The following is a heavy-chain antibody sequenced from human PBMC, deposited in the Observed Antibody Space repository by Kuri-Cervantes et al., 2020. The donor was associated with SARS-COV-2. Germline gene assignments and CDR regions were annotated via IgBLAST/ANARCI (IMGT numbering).Heavy chain of an antibody. CDR1: GFTFTRYA. D-gene: IGHD6-13*01. Sequence: GESLKISCAASGFTFTRYAMTWVRQAPGKGLEWVSGISGSGGRTYYADSVKGRFTISRDNSKNTLYLQMNSLRAEDTAVYYCAKSSSWYFDYWGQGTLVTVSS. V-gene: IGHV3-23*01. CDR2: ISGSGGRT. CDR3: AKSSSWYFDY. J-gene: IGHJ4*02.